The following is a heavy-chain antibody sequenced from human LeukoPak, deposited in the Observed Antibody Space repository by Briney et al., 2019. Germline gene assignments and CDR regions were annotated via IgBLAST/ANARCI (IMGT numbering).Heavy chain of an antibody. CDR3: AKDLQGGLGCSSTSCYLGFGY. CDR2: ISYDGSNK. Sequence: GGSLRLSCAASGFTFSSYGMHWVRQAPGKGLEWVAVISYDGSNKYYADSVKGRFTISRDNSKSTLYLQMNSLRAEDTAVYYCAKDLQGGLGCSSTSCYLGFGYWVQGTLVTVSS. V-gene: IGHV3-30*18. J-gene: IGHJ4*02. D-gene: IGHD2-2*01. CDR1: GFTFSSYG.